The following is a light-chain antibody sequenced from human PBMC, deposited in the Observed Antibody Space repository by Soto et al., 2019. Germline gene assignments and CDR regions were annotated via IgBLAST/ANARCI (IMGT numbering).Light chain of an antibody. Sequence: QSALAQPASVSGSPGQSITITCTGTSSDIYAYNYVSWYQQHPGKAPKVVISGVNIQPSGVSSRFSGSKSGNTASLTISGLQAEDEAEYFCGSYAGSDTFVFGTGTKVTVL. CDR3: GSYAGSDTFV. J-gene: IGLJ1*01. CDR1: SSDIYAYNY. CDR2: GVN. V-gene: IGLV2-14*01.